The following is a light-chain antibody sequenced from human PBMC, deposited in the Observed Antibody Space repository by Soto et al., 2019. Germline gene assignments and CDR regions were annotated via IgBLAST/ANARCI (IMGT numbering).Light chain of an antibody. Sequence: DSQMTQSPSSVSASVGDRVTIICRASEEIHTWLAWYQQKPGRAPKLLIYGASGLQTGVPSRFSGSGSGTEFTLSISSLQPEDVATYYCQQTKSFPPTFGGGTKVDI. CDR3: QQTKSFPPT. V-gene: IGKV1D-12*01. CDR2: GAS. J-gene: IGKJ4*01. CDR1: EEIHTW.